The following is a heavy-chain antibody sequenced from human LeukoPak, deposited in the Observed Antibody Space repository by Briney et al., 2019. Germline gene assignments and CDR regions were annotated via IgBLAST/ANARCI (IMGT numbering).Heavy chain of an antibody. V-gene: IGHV3-74*01. Sequence: GGXXRLSCAASGFTFTTYWMHWVRQAPGKGLVWVSRINGDGSSSNYADSVKGRFTISRDNARNTLYLQMNSLRAEDTALYYCARTSPTSHFDFWGQGTLVTVSS. CDR3: ARTSPTSHFDF. J-gene: IGHJ4*02. CDR1: GFTFTTYW. CDR2: INGDGSSS. D-gene: IGHD3-16*01.